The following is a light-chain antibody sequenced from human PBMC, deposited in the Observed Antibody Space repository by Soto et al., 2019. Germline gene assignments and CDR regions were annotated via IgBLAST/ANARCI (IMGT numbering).Light chain of an antibody. CDR2: DNI. V-gene: IGLV1-40*01. J-gene: IGLJ1*01. CDR1: SSNIGAGFD. Sequence: QSVLTQTPSVSGAPGQTVTISCTGSSSNIGAGFDVHWYQQLPGTVPKLLIYDNINRPSGVPDRFSCSKSGTSASLAITGLQAEDEADYYCQSYDTGQREVFGAGTELTVL. CDR3: QSYDTGQREV.